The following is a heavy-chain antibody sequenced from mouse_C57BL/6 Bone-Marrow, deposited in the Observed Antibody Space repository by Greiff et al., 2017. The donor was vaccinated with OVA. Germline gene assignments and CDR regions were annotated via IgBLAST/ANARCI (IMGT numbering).Heavy chain of an antibody. Sequence: EVQLKESGAELVRPGASVKLSCTASGFNIKDDYMHWVKQRPEQGLEWIGWIDPENGDTEYASKFQGKATITADTSSNTAYLQLSSLTSEDTAVYYCTTYSNYRMDYWGQGTSVTVSS. CDR1: GFNIKDDY. CDR3: TTYSNYRMDY. D-gene: IGHD2-5*01. J-gene: IGHJ4*01. CDR2: IDPENGDT. V-gene: IGHV14-4*01.